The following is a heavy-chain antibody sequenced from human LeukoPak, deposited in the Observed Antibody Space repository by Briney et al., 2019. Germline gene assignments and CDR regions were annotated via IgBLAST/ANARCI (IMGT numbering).Heavy chain of an antibody. J-gene: IGHJ5*02. Sequence: GGSLRLSCAASGFTFSSYSMNWVRQAPGKGLEWVSSISSSSSYIYYADSVKGRFTISRDNAKNSLYLQMNSLRAEDTAVYYCVRDPYAQYSSGWYNWFDPWGQGTLVTVSS. CDR2: ISSSSSYI. CDR3: VRDPYAQYSSGWYNWFDP. CDR1: GFTFSSYS. V-gene: IGHV3-21*01. D-gene: IGHD6-19*01.